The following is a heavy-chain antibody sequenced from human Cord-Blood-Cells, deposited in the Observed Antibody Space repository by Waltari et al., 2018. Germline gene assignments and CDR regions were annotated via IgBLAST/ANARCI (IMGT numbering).Heavy chain of an antibody. J-gene: IGHJ6*03. D-gene: IGHD7-27*01. CDR3: TTGNWGSDYYYYYMDV. CDR1: GFTFSNAW. V-gene: IGHV3-15*01. Sequence: EVQLVESGGGLVKPGGSLRLSCAASGFTFSNAWMSWVRQAPGQGLEWVGRIKSKTDGGTTDYAAPVKGRFTISRDDSKNTLYLQMNSLKTEDTAVYYCTTGNWGSDYYYYYMDVWGKGTTVTVSS. CDR2: IKSKTDGGTT.